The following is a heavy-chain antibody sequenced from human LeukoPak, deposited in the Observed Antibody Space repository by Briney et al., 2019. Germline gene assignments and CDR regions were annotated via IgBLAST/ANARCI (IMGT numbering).Heavy chain of an antibody. Sequence: GGSLRLSCAASGFTFSSYGMHWVRQAPGKGLEWVAFIRYDGSNKYYADSVKGRFTISRDNSKNTLYLQMNSLRAEDTAVYYCAREGSSQNRNYYMDVWGKGTTVTVSS. J-gene: IGHJ6*03. V-gene: IGHV3-30*02. CDR1: GFTFSSYG. CDR2: IRYDGSNK. D-gene: IGHD6-13*01. CDR3: AREGSSQNRNYYMDV.